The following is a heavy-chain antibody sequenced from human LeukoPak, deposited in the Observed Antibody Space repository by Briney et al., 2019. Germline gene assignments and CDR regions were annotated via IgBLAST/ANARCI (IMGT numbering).Heavy chain of an antibody. V-gene: IGHV4-39*01. CDR2: IYYRGSS. Sequence: PSESLSLTCTVSGGSITSSSYYWGWIRQPPGKGLEWIGSIYYRGSSYYNPSLKSRFTISVDTSKNQFSLKLSSVTAADTAVYYCARLYSSGWRLFDYWGQGTLVTVSS. D-gene: IGHD6-19*01. CDR3: ARLYSSGWRLFDY. CDR1: GGSITSSSYY. J-gene: IGHJ4*02.